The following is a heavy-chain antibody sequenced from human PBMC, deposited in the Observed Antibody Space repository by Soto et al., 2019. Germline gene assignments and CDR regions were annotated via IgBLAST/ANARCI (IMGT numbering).Heavy chain of an antibody. V-gene: IGHV4-39*01. Sequence: ETLCLSCTVSGGSISSSSYYWGWIRQPPGKGLEWIGSIYYSGSTYYNPSLKSRVTISVDTSKNQFSLKLSSVTAADTPVYYSASLGLPIYYYSYMDVWGKGTAVT. CDR1: GGSISSSSYY. CDR3: ASLGLPIYYYSYMDV. CDR2: IYYSGST. J-gene: IGHJ6*03.